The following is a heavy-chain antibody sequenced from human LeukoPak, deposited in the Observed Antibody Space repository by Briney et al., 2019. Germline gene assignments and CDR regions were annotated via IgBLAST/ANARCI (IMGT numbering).Heavy chain of an antibody. CDR2: ISGSGGIT. CDR1: GFSFSSYA. Sequence: GGSLRLSCAASGFSFSSYAMNGLRQAPGKGLEWVPSISGSGGITYYADSVKGRFTISRDNAKNSLYLQMNSLRDEDTAVYYCARDSASGSYRHAVDIWCQGTMVTVSS. D-gene: IGHD1-26*01. J-gene: IGHJ3*02. CDR3: ARDSASGSYRHAVDI. V-gene: IGHV3-23*01.